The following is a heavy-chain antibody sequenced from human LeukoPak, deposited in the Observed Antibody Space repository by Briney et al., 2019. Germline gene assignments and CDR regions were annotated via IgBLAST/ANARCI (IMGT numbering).Heavy chain of an antibody. CDR2: MYYSGIT. Sequence: SETLSLTCTVSGGSISSYYWTWIRQPPGRGLEWIGYMYYSGITKYNPSLKSRVTMSVDTSKNQFSLKLSSVTAADTALYYCARHHYASGTHTPYYFGYWGQGTLVTVSS. V-gene: IGHV4-59*01. CDR1: GGSISSYY. D-gene: IGHD3-10*01. CDR3: ARHHYASGTHTPYYFGY. J-gene: IGHJ4*02.